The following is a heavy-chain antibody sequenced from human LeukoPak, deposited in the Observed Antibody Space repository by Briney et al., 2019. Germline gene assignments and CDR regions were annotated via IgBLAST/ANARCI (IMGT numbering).Heavy chain of an antibody. V-gene: IGHV3-74*01. J-gene: IGHJ4*02. CDR1: GFTFSTYW. D-gene: IGHD3-10*01. Sequence: GGSLKLSCAASGFTFSTYWMHWVRQPPGKGLVWVSRINSDGSSTTYADSVKGRFTISRDNAKTTLYVQVNSLRAEDTAVYYCVSGYYYGSGSPDYWGQGTLVTVSS. CDR2: INSDGSST. CDR3: VSGYYYGSGSPDY.